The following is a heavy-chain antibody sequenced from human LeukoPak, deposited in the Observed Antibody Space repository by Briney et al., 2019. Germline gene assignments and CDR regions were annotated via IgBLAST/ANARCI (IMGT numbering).Heavy chain of an antibody. J-gene: IGHJ5*02. D-gene: IGHD4-17*01. CDR2: IRYDGSNK. Sequence: GGSLRLSCAASGFTFSSYGMHWVRQAPGKGLEWVALIRYDGSNKYYADSVKGRFTISRDNSKNTLYLQMNSLRAEDTAVYYCAKEKGDYASDWFDPWGQGTLVTVSS. CDR1: GFTFSSYG. CDR3: AKEKGDYASDWFDP. V-gene: IGHV3-30*02.